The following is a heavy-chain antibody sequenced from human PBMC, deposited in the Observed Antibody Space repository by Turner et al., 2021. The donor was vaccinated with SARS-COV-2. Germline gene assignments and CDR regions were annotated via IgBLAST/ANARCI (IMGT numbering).Heavy chain of an antibody. Sequence: QVQLVESGGGVVQPGRSLRLPCAASGFTFSCYGMHWVRQDTGKGLEWVAGIWYDGSNKYYADSVKGRFTISRDNSKNTLYLQMKSLRDEDTAVYYCARAGAWGVVAPAAIMTYYFDYWGQGTLVTVSS. V-gene: IGHV3-33*01. CDR2: IWYDGSNK. J-gene: IGHJ4*02. D-gene: IGHD2-2*02. CDR1: GFTFSCYG. CDR3: ARAGAWGVVAPAAIMTYYFDY.